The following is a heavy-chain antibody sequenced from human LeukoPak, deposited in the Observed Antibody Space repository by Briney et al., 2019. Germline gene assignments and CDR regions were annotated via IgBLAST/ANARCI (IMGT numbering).Heavy chain of an antibody. Sequence: SVKVSCKASGYTFTSYGISWVRQAPGQGLEWMGGITPMFGTAKYAQKFQGRVTITADESTSTAYMELSSLRSEDAAVYYCARDSSEFRSLIPHWGQGTLVTVSS. CDR3: ARDSSEFRSLIPH. CDR2: ITPMFGTA. V-gene: IGHV1-69*13. CDR1: GYTFTSYG. D-gene: IGHD2-21*01. J-gene: IGHJ1*01.